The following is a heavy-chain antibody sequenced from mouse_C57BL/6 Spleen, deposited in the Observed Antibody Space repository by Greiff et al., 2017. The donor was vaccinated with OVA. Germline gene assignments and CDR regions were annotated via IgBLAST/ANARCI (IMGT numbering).Heavy chain of an antibody. Sequence: VQLQQPGAELVRPGSSVKLSCKASGYTFTSYWMHWVKQRPIQGLEWIGNIDPSDSETHYNQKFKDKATLTVDKSSSTAYMQLSSLTSEDSAVYYCARGYYSNYPYAMDYWGQGTSVTVSS. CDR3: ARGYYSNYPYAMDY. J-gene: IGHJ4*01. CDR1: GYTFTSYW. V-gene: IGHV1-52*01. D-gene: IGHD2-5*01. CDR2: IDPSDSET.